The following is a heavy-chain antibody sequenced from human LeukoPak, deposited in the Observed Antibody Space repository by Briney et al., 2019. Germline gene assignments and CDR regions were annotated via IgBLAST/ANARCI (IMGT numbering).Heavy chain of an antibody. J-gene: IGHJ4*02. Sequence: PGGSLRLSCAASGFTFSSYATSWVRQAPGKGLEWVSGISGSGGTTYYADSVQGRFTISRDNSKKTLFLQMSSLRAEDTAVYYCAKGDVVTAIFPLDYWGQGTLVSVSS. V-gene: IGHV3-23*01. CDR3: AKGDVVTAIFPLDY. CDR2: ISGSGGTT. D-gene: IGHD5-12*01. CDR1: GFTFSSYA.